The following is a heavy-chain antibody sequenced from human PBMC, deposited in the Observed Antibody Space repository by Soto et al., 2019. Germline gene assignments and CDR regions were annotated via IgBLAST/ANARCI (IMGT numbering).Heavy chain of an antibody. CDR3: ARDSIVATITPRYYYYGMDV. CDR2: IYYSGST. Sequence: PSATLSISCTVSGGSISSYYWSWIRQPPGKGLEWIGYIYYSGSTNYNPSLKSRVTISVDTSKNQFSLKLSSVTAADTAVYYCARDSIVATITPRYYYYGMDVWGQGTTVTVSS. V-gene: IGHV4-59*01. J-gene: IGHJ6*02. CDR1: GGSISSYY. D-gene: IGHD5-12*01.